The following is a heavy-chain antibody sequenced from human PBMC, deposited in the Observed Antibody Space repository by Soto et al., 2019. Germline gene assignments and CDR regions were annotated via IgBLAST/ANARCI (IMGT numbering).Heavy chain of an antibody. V-gene: IGHV3-23*01. CDR2: ISGSGGST. D-gene: IGHD2-2*01. Sequence: PGGSLRLSCAASGFTFSSYAMSWVRQAPGKGLEWVSAISGSGGSTYYADSVKGRFTISRDNSKNTLYLQMNSLRAEDTAVYYCAKGVVVQAQYHAGFDYWGQGTLVTVSS. CDR1: GFTFSSYA. CDR3: AKGVVVQAQYHAGFDY. J-gene: IGHJ4*02.